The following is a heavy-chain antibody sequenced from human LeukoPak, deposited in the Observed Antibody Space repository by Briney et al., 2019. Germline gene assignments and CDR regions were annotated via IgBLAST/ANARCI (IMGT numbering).Heavy chain of an antibody. CDR3: YRFQYGYSSSGVYMDV. Sequence: AAVKVSFKASGYTFTSYGISWVRQAPGQGLEWMGWISDYNGNTNYAQKLQGRSTMTTDTSTSTAYMELRSLRSDDTAVYFCYRFQYGYSSSGVYMDVWGQGATVTVSS. V-gene: IGHV1-18*01. D-gene: IGHD6-6*01. CDR2: ISDYNGNT. CDR1: GYTFTSYG. J-gene: IGHJ6*02.